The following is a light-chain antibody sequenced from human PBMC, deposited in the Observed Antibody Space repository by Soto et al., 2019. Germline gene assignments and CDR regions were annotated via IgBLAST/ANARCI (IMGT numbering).Light chain of an antibody. V-gene: IGKV3-15*01. Sequence: EIVMTQSPATLSVSPGERATLSCRASQSVSSNLAWYQQKPGQAPRLLIYGASTRATGLPARFSGSGSGTEFTLTISSLQSGDFAVYYCQQYNNWPQTFGQGTKVEIK. CDR3: QQYNNWPQT. CDR1: QSVSSN. CDR2: GAS. J-gene: IGKJ1*01.